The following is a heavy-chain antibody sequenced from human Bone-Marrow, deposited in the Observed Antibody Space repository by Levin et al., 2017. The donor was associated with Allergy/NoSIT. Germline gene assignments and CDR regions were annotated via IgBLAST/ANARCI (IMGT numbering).Heavy chain of an antibody. D-gene: IGHD5-18*01. CDR3: TTGSGYSYAFYS. J-gene: IGHJ4*02. CDR2: IKSKTDGGTT. V-gene: IGHV3-15*01. Sequence: KPGGSLRLSCAASGFTFSNAWMSWVRQAPGKGLEWVGRIKSKTDGGTTDYAAPVKGRFTISRDDSKNTLYLQMNSLKTEDTAVYYCTTGSGYSYAFYSWGQGTLVTVSS. CDR1: GFTFSNAW.